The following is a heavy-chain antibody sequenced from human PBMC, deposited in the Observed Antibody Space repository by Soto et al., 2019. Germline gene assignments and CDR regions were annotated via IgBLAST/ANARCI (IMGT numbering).Heavy chain of an antibody. D-gene: IGHD1-1*01. J-gene: IGHJ4*02. Sequence: SETLSLTCAVSGGSISSGGYSWSWIRQPPGKGLEWIGYISHSGSTYFNPSLKSRVTISVDRSKNQFSLKLSSVTAADTAVYYCARRYGRAFDYWGQGTLVTVSS. CDR2: ISHSGST. CDR3: ARRYGRAFDY. CDR1: GGSISSGGYS. V-gene: IGHV4-30-2*01.